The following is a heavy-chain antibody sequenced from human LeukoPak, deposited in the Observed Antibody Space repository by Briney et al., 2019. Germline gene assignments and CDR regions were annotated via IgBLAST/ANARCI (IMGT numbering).Heavy chain of an antibody. J-gene: IGHJ5*02. CDR3: ARVLSMTTVTYNWFDP. D-gene: IGHD4-17*01. V-gene: IGHV4-59*01. CDR2: IYYSGST. CDR1: GGSISSYY. Sequence: PSETLSLTCTVSGGSISSYYWSWIRQPPGKGLESIGYIYYSGSTNYNPSLKSRVTISVDTSKNQFSLKLSSVTAADTAVYYCARVLSMTTVTYNWFDPWGQGTLVTVSS.